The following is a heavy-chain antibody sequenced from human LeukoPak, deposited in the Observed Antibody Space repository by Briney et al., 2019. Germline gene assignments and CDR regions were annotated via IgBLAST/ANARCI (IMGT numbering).Heavy chain of an antibody. CDR3: ARELTTFYYDISGYYGHAFDI. Sequence: GGSLRLSCAASGFTVSSNYMSWVRQAQGTGLEWVSVSYSGGGTYYADSVKGRFTISRDNSKNTLFLQMNSLRAEDTAVYYCARELTTFYYDISGYYGHAFDIWGQGTMVTVSS. CDR1: GFTVSSNY. CDR2: SYSGGGT. V-gene: IGHV3-66*01. J-gene: IGHJ3*02. D-gene: IGHD3-22*01.